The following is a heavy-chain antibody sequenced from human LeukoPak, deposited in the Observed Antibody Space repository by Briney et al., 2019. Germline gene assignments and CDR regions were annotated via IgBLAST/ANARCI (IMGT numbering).Heavy chain of an antibody. D-gene: IGHD3/OR15-3a*01. CDR3: AKAHLLDWLLPFDY. CDR2: IWYDGSII. Sequence: GGSLRLSCAASGFPFSDFGMHWVRRAPGKGLEWVAVIWYDGSIIYYADSVKGRFTISRDNFKSTLYLQMNSLSAEDTAVYYCAKAHLLDWLLPFDYWGQGTLVTVSS. J-gene: IGHJ4*02. CDR1: GFPFSDFG. V-gene: IGHV3-33*06.